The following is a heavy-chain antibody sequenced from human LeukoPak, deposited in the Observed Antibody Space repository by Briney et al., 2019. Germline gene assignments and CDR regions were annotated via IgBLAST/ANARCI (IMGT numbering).Heavy chain of an antibody. CDR3: VKDTSRGGNIYAFDN. CDR2: VSSNGGNT. CDR1: GFSFNNYA. V-gene: IGHV3-64D*06. D-gene: IGHD4-23*01. J-gene: IGHJ3*02. Sequence: GGSLRLSCSASGFSFNNYAIHWVRQAPGKGLEYVSAVSSNGGNTYYADSVKGRFAISRDNSKNTLYLQMSFLRPEDTAIYFCVKDTSRGGNIYAFDNWGRGTMVTVSS.